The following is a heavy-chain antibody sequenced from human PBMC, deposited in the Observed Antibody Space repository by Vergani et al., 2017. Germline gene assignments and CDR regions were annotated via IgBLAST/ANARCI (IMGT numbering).Heavy chain of an antibody. D-gene: IGHD2-21*01. Sequence: QVQLRQWGAGLVKPSETLSLSCTVSGDSISTSSYAWGWIRQPTGKTLEWIGTVFYGGRTSYNPSLKSRVTLSLDTSKKQISLHLTSVTAADTAVYYCARHISVVRPSSMTAFDYWGQGTLVTVSS. J-gene: IGHJ4*02. CDR1: GDSISTSSYA. V-gene: IGHV4-39*01. CDR3: ARHISVVRPSSMTAFDY. CDR2: VFYGGRT.